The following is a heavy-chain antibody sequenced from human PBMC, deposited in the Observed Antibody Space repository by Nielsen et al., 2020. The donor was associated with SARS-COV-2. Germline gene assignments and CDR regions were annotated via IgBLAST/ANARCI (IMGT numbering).Heavy chain of an antibody. J-gene: IGHJ4*02. CDR1: GDSIRSNDYY. V-gene: IGHV4-39*01. Sequence: SETLSLTCSVSGDSIRSNDYYWGWNRQPPAKGPEWVGSIYYSGSTFYSPSLKSRVTISEDPSKNQLSLKLSAVTAADTAVYYCARRPGHYFDSGGYFYSYYFDYWGQGILVTVSS. D-gene: IGHD3-22*01. CDR3: ARRPGHYFDSGGYFYSYYFDY. CDR2: IYYSGST.